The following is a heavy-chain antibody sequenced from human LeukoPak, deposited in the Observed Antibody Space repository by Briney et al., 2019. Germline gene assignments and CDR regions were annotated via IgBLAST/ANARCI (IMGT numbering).Heavy chain of an antibody. D-gene: IGHD3-10*01. CDR3: ARVGSYGMDV. CDR1: GFTFSSYN. Sequence: GGSLRLSCAASGFTFSSYNMNWVRRAPGKGLEWVSYISTSSNTIYYADSVKGRFTISRDNAKNSLYLQMNDLRAEDTAVYYCARVGSYGMDVWGQGTTVTVSS. CDR2: ISTSSNTI. J-gene: IGHJ6*02. V-gene: IGHV3-48*01.